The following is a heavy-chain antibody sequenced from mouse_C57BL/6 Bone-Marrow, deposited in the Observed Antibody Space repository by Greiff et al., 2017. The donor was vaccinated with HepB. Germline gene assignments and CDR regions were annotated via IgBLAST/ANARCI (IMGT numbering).Heavy chain of an antibody. D-gene: IGHD1-1*01. Sequence: EVQGVESGGGLVQPGGSLKLSCAASGFTFSDYYMYWVRQTPEKRLEWVAYISNGGGSTYYPDTVKGRFTISRDNAKNTLYLQMSRLKSEDTAMYYCARLTVVATDWYFDVWGTGTTVTVSS. CDR1: GFTFSDYY. CDR2: ISNGGGST. J-gene: IGHJ1*03. CDR3: ARLTVVATDWYFDV. V-gene: IGHV5-12*01.